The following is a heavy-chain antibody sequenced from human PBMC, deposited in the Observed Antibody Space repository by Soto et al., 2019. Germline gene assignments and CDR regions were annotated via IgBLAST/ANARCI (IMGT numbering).Heavy chain of an antibody. J-gene: IGHJ4*02. CDR3: ARALGHTYYYDSSGYYPFDY. CDR2: IYYSGST. D-gene: IGHD3-22*01. Sequence: SETLSLTCTVSGGSVSSGSYYWSWIRQPPGKGLEWIGYIYYSGSTNYNPSLKSRVTISVDTSKNPFSLKLSSVTAADTAVYYCARALGHTYYYDSSGYYPFDYWGQGTLVTVSS. V-gene: IGHV4-61*01. CDR1: GGSVSSGSYY.